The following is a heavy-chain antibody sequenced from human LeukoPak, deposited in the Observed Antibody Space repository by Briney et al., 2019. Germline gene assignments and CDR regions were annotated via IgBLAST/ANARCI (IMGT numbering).Heavy chain of an antibody. V-gene: IGHV3-21*01. CDR2: ISSSSSYI. Sequence: GGSLRLSCAASGFTFSSYSMNWVRQAPGKGLEWVSSISSSSSYIYYAVSVKGRFTISRDNAKNSLYLQMNSLRAEDTAVYYCARADDAFDIWGQGTMVTVSS. CDR1: GFTFSSYS. CDR3: ARADDAFDI. J-gene: IGHJ3*02.